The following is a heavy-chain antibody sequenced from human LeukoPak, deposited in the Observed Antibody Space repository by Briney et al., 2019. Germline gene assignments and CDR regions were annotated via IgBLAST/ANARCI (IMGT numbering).Heavy chain of an antibody. CDR1: GFTFSSYG. J-gene: IGHJ4*02. D-gene: IGHD3-22*01. CDR3: ASPLHGYYDY. V-gene: IGHV3-30*03. CDR2: ISYDGSNK. Sequence: GGSLRLSCAASGFTFSSYGMHWVRQAPGKGLEWVAVISYDGSNKYYADSVKGRFTISRDNSKNTLYLQMNSLRAEDTAVYYCASPLHGYYDYWGQGTLVTVSS.